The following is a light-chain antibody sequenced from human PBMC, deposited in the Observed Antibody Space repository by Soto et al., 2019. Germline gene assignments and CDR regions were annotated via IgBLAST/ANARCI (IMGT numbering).Light chain of an antibody. CDR2: GAS. CDR3: QHYDTAPLS. CDR1: ETVAKNY. J-gene: IGKJ4*01. V-gene: IGKV3-20*01. Sequence: EIVLTQFPGTLSLSPGKSATLSCRASETVAKNYLAWFQKKPGQAPKLLIYGASIRATDIPDRFSGSGSGTDFTLIVRRLEPEDFAVYYCQHYDTAPLSFGGGTRVEI.